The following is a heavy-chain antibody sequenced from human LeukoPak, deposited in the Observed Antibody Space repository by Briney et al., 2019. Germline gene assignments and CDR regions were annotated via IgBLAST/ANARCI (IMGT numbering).Heavy chain of an antibody. CDR1: GFTFSDYY. CDR3: ARDQGLDYYGSGSPYGMDV. V-gene: IGHV3-11*04. Sequence: PGGSLRLSCAASGFTFSDYYMSWIRQAPVKGLEWVSYISSSGSTIYYADSVKGRFTISRDNAKNSLYLQMNSLRAEDTAVYYCARDQGLDYYGSGSPYGMDVWGQGTTVTVSS. D-gene: IGHD3-10*01. J-gene: IGHJ6*02. CDR2: ISSSGSTI.